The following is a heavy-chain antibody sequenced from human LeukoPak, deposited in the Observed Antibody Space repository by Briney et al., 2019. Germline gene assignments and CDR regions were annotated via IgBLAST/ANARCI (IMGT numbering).Heavy chain of an antibody. CDR2: ISSSGTTI. CDR3: ASGSYYYDSSGYYYPVGFDY. V-gene: IGHV3-11*01. D-gene: IGHD3-22*01. Sequence: GGSLSLSCAASGFTFSDYYMSWIRQAPGKGLEWVSYISSSGTTIYYADSVKGRFTISRDNAKNSLYLQMNSLRAEDTAVYYCASGSYYYDSSGYYYPVGFDYWGQGTLVTVSS. CDR1: GFTFSDYY. J-gene: IGHJ4*02.